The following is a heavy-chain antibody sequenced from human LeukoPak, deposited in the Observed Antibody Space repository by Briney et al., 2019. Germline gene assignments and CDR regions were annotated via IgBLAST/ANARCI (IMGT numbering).Heavy chain of an antibody. CDR3: ARGSGYGDSYYYGMDV. Sequence: GGSLRLSCAASGFTFSSYAMHWVRQAPGKGLEWVAVISYDGSNKYYADSVKGRFTISRDNSKNTLYLQMNSLRAEDTAVYYCARGSGYGDSYYYGMDVWGQGTTVTVSS. V-gene: IGHV3-30-3*01. D-gene: IGHD4-17*01. CDR1: GFTFSSYA. J-gene: IGHJ6*02. CDR2: ISYDGSNK.